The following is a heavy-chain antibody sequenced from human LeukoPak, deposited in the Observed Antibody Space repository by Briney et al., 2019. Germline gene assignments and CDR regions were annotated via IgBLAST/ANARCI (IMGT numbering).Heavy chain of an antibody. CDR2: IDRTSSLI. D-gene: IGHD6-19*01. CDR1: GFTFSSYT. Sequence: PGGSLRLSCAASGFTFSSYTMNWVRQAPGQGLEWVSSIDRTSSLIYYEDSVRGRFTISRDNAKNSLYLQMNSLKGEDTAVYYCARATTVAGTKNSGFGYCGQGTLVT. CDR3: ARATTVAGTKNSGFGY. J-gene: IGHJ4*02. V-gene: IGHV3-21*01.